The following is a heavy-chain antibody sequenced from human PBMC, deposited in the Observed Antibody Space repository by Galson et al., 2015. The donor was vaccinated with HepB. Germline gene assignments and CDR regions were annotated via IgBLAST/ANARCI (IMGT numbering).Heavy chain of an antibody. Sequence: SLRLSCAASGFTLSSYSMSWVRQAPGKGLEWVSAISGSATGTKYADSLKGRFTISRDNSKNTVYLQMISLRADDTAVYYCATHDWNYPTFDYWGQGTLVTVSS. CDR3: ATHDWNYPTFDY. D-gene: IGHD1-7*01. V-gene: IGHV3-23*01. CDR2: ISGSATGT. CDR1: GFTLSSYS. J-gene: IGHJ4*02.